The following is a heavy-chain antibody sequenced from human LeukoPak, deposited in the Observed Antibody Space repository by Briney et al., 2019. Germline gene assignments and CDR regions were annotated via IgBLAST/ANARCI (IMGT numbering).Heavy chain of an antibody. CDR1: GGSISSYY. D-gene: IGHD6-13*01. J-gene: IGHJ5*02. V-gene: IGHV4-59*01. CDR2: IYYSGST. Sequence: SETLSLTGTVSGGSISSYYWNWIRQPPGKGLEWIGYIYYSGSTNYNPSLKSRVTISVDTSKNQFSLKLNSVTAADTAVYYCARARPRLIAAAGPFDPWGQGTLVTVSS. CDR3: ARARPRLIAAAGPFDP.